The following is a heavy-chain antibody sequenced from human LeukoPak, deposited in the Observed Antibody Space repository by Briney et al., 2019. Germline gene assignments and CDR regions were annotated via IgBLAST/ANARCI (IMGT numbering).Heavy chain of an antibody. CDR3: AREHSYYFGSETSTLDV. CDR2: IYYTGSI. D-gene: IGHD3-10*01. V-gene: IGHV4-31*03. J-gene: IGHJ6*02. Sequence: SETLSLTCTFSGASISTGGYYWTWIRQPPGEGLEWIGYIYYTGSIDYNPSLKSRLTISLDTSKSQFSLKLNSVTAADTAVYYCAREHSYYFGSETSTLDVWGQGTAVTASS. CDR1: GASISTGGYY.